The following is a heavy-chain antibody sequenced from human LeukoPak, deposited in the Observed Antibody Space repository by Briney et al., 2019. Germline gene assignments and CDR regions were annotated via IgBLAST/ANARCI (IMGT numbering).Heavy chain of an antibody. CDR2: ISSSSSTI. CDR1: GFTFDDYG. V-gene: IGHV3-48*01. CDR3: AKDLYSSGWSNFDY. Sequence: GGSLRLSCAASGFTFDDYGMSWVRQAPGKGLEWVSYISSSSSTIYYADSVKGRFTISRDNSKNTLYLQMNSLRAEDTAVYYCAKDLYSSGWSNFDYWGQGTLVTVSS. D-gene: IGHD6-19*01. J-gene: IGHJ4*02.